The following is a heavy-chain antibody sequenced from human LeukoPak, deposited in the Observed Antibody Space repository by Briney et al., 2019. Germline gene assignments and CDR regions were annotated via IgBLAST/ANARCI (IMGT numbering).Heavy chain of an antibody. V-gene: IGHV3-9*01. CDR2: ISWSGDRM. D-gene: IGHD2-2*01. CDR1: GFTFEDHV. Sequence: GGSLRLSCAASGFTFEDHVMHWVRQAPGKGLEWVSSISWSGDRMGYADAVKGRFTISRDNAKNSLFLQMISLRVEDTALYYCAKDLGGSATTVWGQGTLVTVSS. J-gene: IGHJ4*02. CDR3: AKDLGGSATTV.